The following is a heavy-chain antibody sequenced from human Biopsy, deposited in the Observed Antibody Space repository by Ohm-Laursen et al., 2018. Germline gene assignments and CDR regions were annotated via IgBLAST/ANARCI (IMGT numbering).Heavy chain of an antibody. D-gene: IGHD4-17*01. CDR1: GATFSDYY. CDR3: GNEVYGRDY. J-gene: IGHJ4*02. Sequence: SETLSLTCSVYGATFSDYYWSWIRQPPGKGPEWIGQINQSGETKYNPSLQSRVTISAEVSKNQFSLKLRSLTAADTAIYYCGNEVYGRDYWGQGARVTVSS. CDR2: INQSGET. V-gene: IGHV4-34*08.